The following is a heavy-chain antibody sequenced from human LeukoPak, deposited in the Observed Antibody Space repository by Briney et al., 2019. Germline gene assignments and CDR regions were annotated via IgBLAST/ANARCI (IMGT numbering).Heavy chain of an antibody. J-gene: IGHJ4*02. CDR2: IKEDGSVE. V-gene: IGHV3-7*01. CDR1: GFTFNSYW. CDR3: ARDLRRGYSYGFGY. Sequence: GGSLRLSCAASGFTFNSYWMSWVRQAPGKGLEWVANIKEDGSVENYVDSVKGRFTVSRDNAKNSLYLQMNSLRAEDTAVYYCARDLRRGYSYGFGYWGQGTLVTVSS. D-gene: IGHD5-18*01.